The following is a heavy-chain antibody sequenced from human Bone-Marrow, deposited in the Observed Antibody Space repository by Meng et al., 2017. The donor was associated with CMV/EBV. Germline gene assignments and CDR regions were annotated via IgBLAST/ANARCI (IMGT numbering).Heavy chain of an antibody. CDR2: IGTAGDT. J-gene: IGHJ6*02. CDR1: GFTFSSYD. Sequence: GGSLRLSCAASGFTFSSYDMHWVRQATGKGLEWVSAIGTAGDTYYPGSVKGRFTISRENAKNSLYLQMNSLRAGDTAVYYCARGWSSGWPYYYYYGMDVWGQGTTVTVYS. D-gene: IGHD6-19*01. CDR3: ARGWSSGWPYYYYYGMDV. V-gene: IGHV3-13*01.